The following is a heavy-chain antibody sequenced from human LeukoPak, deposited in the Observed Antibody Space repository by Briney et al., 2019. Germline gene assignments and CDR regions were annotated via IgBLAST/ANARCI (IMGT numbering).Heavy chain of an antibody. V-gene: IGHV3-48*01. J-gene: IGHJ4*02. CDR2: ISSSSSTI. D-gene: IGHD3-16*01. CDR3: AKGPYYVWGSFDY. CDR1: GFTFSSYS. Sequence: PGGSLRLSCAASGFTFSSYSMNWVRQAPGKGLEWVSYISSSSSTIYYADSVKGRFTISRDNAKNSLYLQMNSLRAEDTAVYYCAKGPYYVWGSFDYWGQGTLVTVSS.